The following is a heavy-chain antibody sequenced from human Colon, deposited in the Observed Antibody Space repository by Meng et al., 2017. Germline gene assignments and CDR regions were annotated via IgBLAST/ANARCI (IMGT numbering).Heavy chain of an antibody. CDR2: VYTNGIT. J-gene: IGHJ3*02. D-gene: IGHD3-22*01. V-gene: IGHV4-61*02. CDR1: GGSINSASYY. CDR3: VRRGSGYYYGSAFDI. Sequence: LRLSCTVSGGSINSASYYWSWIRQSAGKGLEWIGRVYTNGITDYHPSLQSRVKMSVDASRTQFFLNLSSVTAADTALYYCVRRGSGYYYGSAFDIWGPGTKVTVSS.